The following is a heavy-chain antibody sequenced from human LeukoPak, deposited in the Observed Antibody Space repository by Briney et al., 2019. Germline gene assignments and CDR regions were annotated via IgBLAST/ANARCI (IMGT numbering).Heavy chain of an antibody. CDR1: GGSFSGYY. D-gene: IGHD3-3*01. CDR3: ARIRVLRFLEWLDWFDP. J-gene: IGHJ5*02. CDR2: INHSGST. V-gene: IGHV4-34*01. Sequence: ETLSLTCAVYGGSFSGYYWSWIRQPPGKGLEWIGEINHSGSTNYNPSLKSRVTISVDTSKNQFSLKLSSVTAADTAVYYCARIRVLRFLEWLDWFDPWGQGTLVTVSS.